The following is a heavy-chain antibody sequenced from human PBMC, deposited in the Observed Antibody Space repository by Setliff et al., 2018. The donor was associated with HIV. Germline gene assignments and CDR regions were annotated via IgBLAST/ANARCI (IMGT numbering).Heavy chain of an antibody. V-gene: IGHV4-4*09. CDR2: IYSNGVT. CDR3: ARLPQD. J-gene: IGHJ4*02. Sequence: PSETLSLTCIVSGGSMRDNYWSWIRQSPGEGLEWIGWIYSNGVTKYNPSLKSRVTILIDTSKNQISLQLTSVTAEDTALYYCARLPQDWGQGTLVTVSS. CDR1: GGSMRDNY.